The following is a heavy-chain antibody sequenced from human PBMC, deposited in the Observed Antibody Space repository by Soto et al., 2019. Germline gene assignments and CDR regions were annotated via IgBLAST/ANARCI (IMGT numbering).Heavy chain of an antibody. V-gene: IGHV3-20*04. J-gene: IGHJ4*02. Sequence: PGGSLRLSCAASGFTFDDYGMSWVRQAPGRGLEWVSGINWNGGSTGYADSVKGRFTISRDNAKNSLYLQMNSLRAEDTALYYCARDRGHYYDSSGYLTRGYYFDYWGQGTLVTVSS. CDR2: INWNGGST. D-gene: IGHD3-22*01. CDR1: GFTFDDYG. CDR3: ARDRGHYYDSSGYLTRGYYFDY.